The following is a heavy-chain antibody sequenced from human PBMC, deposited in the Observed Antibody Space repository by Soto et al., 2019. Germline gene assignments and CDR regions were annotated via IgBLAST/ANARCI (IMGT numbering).Heavy chain of an antibody. CDR1: GYTFTSYG. J-gene: IGHJ4*02. CDR2: ISAHNGNT. D-gene: IGHD1-1*01. Sequence: QVHLVQSGAEVKKPGASVKVSCKASGYTFTSYGITWVRQAPGQGLEWMGWISAHNGNTDYAQKLQGRVIVTRDTSTSTAYMELRSLISDDTVVYYAARGRYGDCSGQGALVTVSS. V-gene: IGHV1-18*01. CDR3: ARGRYGDC.